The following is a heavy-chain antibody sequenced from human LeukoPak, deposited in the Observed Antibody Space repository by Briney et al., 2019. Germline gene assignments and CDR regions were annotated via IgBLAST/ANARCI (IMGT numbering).Heavy chain of an antibody. J-gene: IGHJ3*02. CDR2: IILILGIA. V-gene: IGHV1-69*04. Sequence: SVKVSCKASGGTFSSYAISWVRQAPGQGLEWMGRIILILGIANYAQKFQGRVTITANKSTSTAYMELSSLRSEDTAVYYCARKSEGATVWRSGSPSDAFDIWGQGTMVTVSS. CDR1: GGTFSSYA. D-gene: IGHD1-26*01. CDR3: ARKSEGATVWRSGSPSDAFDI.